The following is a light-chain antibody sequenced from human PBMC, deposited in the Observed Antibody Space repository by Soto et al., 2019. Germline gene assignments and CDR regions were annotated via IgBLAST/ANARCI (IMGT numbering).Light chain of an antibody. V-gene: IGLV1-44*01. Sequence: QSVLTQPPSVSGTPGQTVTFFCSGSSSNIGTKTVNWYQQVPGTAPNLLIYVNNRRPSGFPALFSASKFGTSAPLAISGFQSEDEADYYCAAGDDSLNGLYVFGIGTKATVL. J-gene: IGLJ1*01. CDR1: SSNIGTKT. CDR3: AAGDDSLNGLYV. CDR2: VNN.